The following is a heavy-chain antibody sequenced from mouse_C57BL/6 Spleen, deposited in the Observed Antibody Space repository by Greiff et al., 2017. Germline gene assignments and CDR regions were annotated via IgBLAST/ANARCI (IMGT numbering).Heavy chain of an antibody. CDR2: ISRGGDYT. D-gene: IGHD2-5*01. Sequence: EVQLVESGEGLVKPGGSLKLSCAASGFTFSSYAMSWVRQTPEKGLEWVAYISRGGDYTYYADTMKGRFTISRDNARNTLYLQMSSLKSEDTAMYYCTRDYSKEKTWFAYWGQGTLVTVSA. V-gene: IGHV5-9-1*02. CDR1: GFTFSSYA. CDR3: TRDYSKEKTWFAY. J-gene: IGHJ3*01.